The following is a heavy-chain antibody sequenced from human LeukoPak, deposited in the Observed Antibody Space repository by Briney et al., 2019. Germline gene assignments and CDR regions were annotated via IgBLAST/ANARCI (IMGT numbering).Heavy chain of an antibody. CDR3: ARVGYSSGWSYCFDY. D-gene: IGHD6-19*01. Sequence: PGGSLRLSCAASGFTFSSYSMHWVRQAPGKGLEWVSYISSTSTIFYADSVKGRFTISRDNAKNSLYLQMNSLRAEDTAVYYCARVGYSSGWSYCFDYWGQGTLVTVSS. CDR1: GFTFSSYS. J-gene: IGHJ4*02. V-gene: IGHV3-48*04. CDR2: ISSTSTI.